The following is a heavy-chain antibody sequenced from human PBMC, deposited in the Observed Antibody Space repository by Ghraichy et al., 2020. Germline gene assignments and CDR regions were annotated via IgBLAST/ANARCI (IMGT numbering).Heavy chain of an antibody. D-gene: IGHD3-3*01. CDR3: ARDQGYDFWRYYYYYMDV. J-gene: IGHJ6*03. Sequence: TLSLTCTVSGGSISSGSYYWSWIRQPAGKGLEWIGRIYTSGSTNYNPSLKSRVTMSVDTSKNQFSLKLSSVTAADTAVYYCARDQGYDFWRYYYYYMDVWGKGTTVTV. V-gene: IGHV4-61*02. CDR2: IYTSGST. CDR1: GGSISSGSYY.